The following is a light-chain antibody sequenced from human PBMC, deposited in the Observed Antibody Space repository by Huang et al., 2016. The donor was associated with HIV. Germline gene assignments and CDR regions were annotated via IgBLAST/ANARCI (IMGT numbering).Light chain of an antibody. V-gene: IGKV3-15*01. CDR2: GAS. CDR1: QNVKNN. J-gene: IGKJ1*01. Sequence: EIVMTQSPATLPVSPGERATLSCRARQNVKNNLAGYQKKPGQAPRLVVYGASTRANNIPPRFSGGGSGTNFTLTIHNVQSEDFAVYFCHQYDDWPRTFGQGTKVEVK. CDR3: HQYDDWPRT.